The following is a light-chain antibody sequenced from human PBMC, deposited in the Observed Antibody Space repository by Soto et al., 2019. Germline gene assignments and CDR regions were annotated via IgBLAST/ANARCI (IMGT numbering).Light chain of an antibody. V-gene: IGKV3-20*01. CDR2: GAS. CDR3: QQYGSSPIT. Sequence: EIVMTQSPATLSVSPGERATLSCRASQRIRRNLAWYQQKPGQAPRLLIYGASNRATGIPDRFSGSGSGTDFTLTISRLEPEDFAVYYCQQYGSSPITFGQGTRLEIK. CDR1: QRIRRN. J-gene: IGKJ5*01.